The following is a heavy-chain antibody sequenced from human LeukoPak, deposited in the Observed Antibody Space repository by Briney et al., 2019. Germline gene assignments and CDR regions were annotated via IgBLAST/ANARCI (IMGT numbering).Heavy chain of an antibody. Sequence: GSLRLSCAASGFTFSNAWMSWVRQPPGKGLGWIGSIYYSGSTYYNPSLKSRVTISVDTSKNQFSLKLSSVTAADTAMYYCARADSSGYYKHAFDIWGQGTMVTVSS. CDR3: ARADSSGYYKHAFDI. CDR1: GFTFSNAW. J-gene: IGHJ3*02. D-gene: IGHD3-22*01. CDR2: IYYSGST. V-gene: IGHV4-4*02.